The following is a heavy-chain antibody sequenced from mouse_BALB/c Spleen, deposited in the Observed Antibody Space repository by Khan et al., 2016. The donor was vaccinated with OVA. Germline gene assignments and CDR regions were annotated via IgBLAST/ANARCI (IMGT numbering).Heavy chain of an antibody. CDR2: ISPGSGST. J-gene: IGHJ4*01. CDR3: ARSHYSCSSLYAFDH. CDR1: GYTFTSYW. D-gene: IGHD1-1*01. V-gene: IGHV1S41*01. Sequence: DLVKPGASVKLSCKASGYTFTSYWINWIKQRTGQGLEWIGRISPGSGSTSYNEMFKGKATLSVDTSSSSPYIQLSSLSSEDSAVYFCARSHYSCSSLYAFDHWGQGSSVTVAS.